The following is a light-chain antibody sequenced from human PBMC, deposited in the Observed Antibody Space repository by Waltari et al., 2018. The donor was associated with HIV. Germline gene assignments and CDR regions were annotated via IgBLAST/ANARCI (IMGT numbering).Light chain of an antibody. CDR1: SSDVGTNNL. CDR2: EVS. V-gene: IGLV2-23*02. J-gene: IGLJ3*02. Sequence: QSALTQPASVSGSPGQSITISCTGTSSDVGTNNLVSWYQQRPGKAPKLIISEVSQRPAGVSNHFSGSKSANTASLTISGLQAEDEADYYCCSYAGSTNWVFGGGTKLTVL. CDR3: CSYAGSTNWV.